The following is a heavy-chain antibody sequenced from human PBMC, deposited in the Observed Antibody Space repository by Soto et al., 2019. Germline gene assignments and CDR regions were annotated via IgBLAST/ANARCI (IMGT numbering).Heavy chain of an antibody. J-gene: IGHJ4*02. Sequence: GGSLRLSCAASGFTVSSNYMSWVRQAPGKGLEWVSVIYSGGSTYYADSVKGRFTISRDNSKNTLYLQMNSLRAEDTAVYYCAKSYTDYWSHVARWGRGTLVTVSS. CDR3: AKSYTDYWSHVAR. CDR1: GFTVSSNY. D-gene: IGHD2-8*02. V-gene: IGHV3-66*01. CDR2: IYSGGST.